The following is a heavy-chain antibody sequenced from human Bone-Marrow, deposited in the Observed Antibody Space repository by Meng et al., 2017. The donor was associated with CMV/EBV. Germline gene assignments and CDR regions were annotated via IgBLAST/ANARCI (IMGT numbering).Heavy chain of an antibody. CDR2: ISAYNGHT. CDR1: GYTFTSYG. CDR3: ARGDDHTNYVGYFDS. Sequence: ASVKVFYKASGYTFTSYGISWVRQAPGQGLEWMGWISAYNGHTDYAPKVHGRVTMTTDTSTSTAYMELRSLRSDDTAVYYCARGDDHTNYVGYFDSWGQGTLVTVSS. D-gene: IGHD4-11*01. J-gene: IGHJ4*02. V-gene: IGHV1-18*01.